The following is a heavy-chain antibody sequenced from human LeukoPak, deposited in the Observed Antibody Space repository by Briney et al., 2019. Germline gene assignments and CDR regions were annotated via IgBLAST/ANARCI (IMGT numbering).Heavy chain of an antibody. Sequence: GGSLRLSCAASGFTFSSYGMSWVRQAPGKGLEWVSVIYSGGSTYYADSVKGRLTISRDNSKNTLYLQMNSLRAEDTAVYYCARVEWYSSSWYPDYWGQGTLVTVSS. J-gene: IGHJ4*02. CDR3: ARVEWYSSSWYPDY. CDR2: IYSGGST. D-gene: IGHD6-13*01. CDR1: GFTFSSYG. V-gene: IGHV3-66*01.